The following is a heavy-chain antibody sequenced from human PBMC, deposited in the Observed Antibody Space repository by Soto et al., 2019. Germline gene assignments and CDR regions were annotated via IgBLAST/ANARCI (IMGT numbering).Heavy chain of an antibody. V-gene: IGHV3-23*01. CDR1: GFTFSSYA. Sequence: GGSLRLSCAASGFTFSSYAMSWVRQAPGKGLEWVSAISGSGGSTYYADSVKGRFTISRDNSKNTLYLQMNSLRAEDTAVYYCAKDLPGVVVVVAATFDYWGQGTLVTVSS. J-gene: IGHJ4*02. CDR2: ISGSGGST. D-gene: IGHD2-15*01. CDR3: AKDLPGVVVVVAATFDY.